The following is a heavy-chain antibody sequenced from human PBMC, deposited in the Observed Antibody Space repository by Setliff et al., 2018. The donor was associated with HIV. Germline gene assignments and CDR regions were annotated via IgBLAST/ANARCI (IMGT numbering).Heavy chain of an antibody. J-gene: IGHJ3*01. D-gene: IGHD1-26*01. CDR1: GYNFINYA. Sequence: ASVKVSCKASGYNFINYAMHWVRQAPGQRLEWMGWINTGNGDTKYSQKFQDRVTIARDTSAITGYMHLSSLRFEDTAVYYCARGPIVGALGAFDVWGQGTMVTVSS. CDR3: ARGPIVGALGAFDV. CDR2: INTGNGDT. V-gene: IGHV1-3*04.